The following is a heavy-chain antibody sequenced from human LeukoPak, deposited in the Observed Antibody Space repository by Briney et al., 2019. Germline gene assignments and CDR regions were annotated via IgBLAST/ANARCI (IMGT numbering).Heavy chain of an antibody. D-gene: IGHD6-19*01. V-gene: IGHV3-11*01. CDR1: GFTFSDYY. CDR3: TTSPVPGLDY. CDR2: ISSSGSTI. Sequence: GGSLRLSCAASGFTFSDYYMTWIRQAPGKGLEWVSYISSSGSTIYYADSVKGRFTISRDNAKNSLYLQMNSLKTEDTAVYYCTTSPVPGLDYWGQGTLVTVSS. J-gene: IGHJ4*02.